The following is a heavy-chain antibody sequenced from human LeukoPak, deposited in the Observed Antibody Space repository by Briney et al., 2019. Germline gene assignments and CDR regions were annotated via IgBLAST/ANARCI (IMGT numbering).Heavy chain of an antibody. Sequence: SETLSLTCTVSDDSITMYYWTWIRQPPGKGLEWIGYVDHTGSTKFDPSLNGRVSISRDTSKNLFSLRLRSVTAADTAVYFCARGRVSSSTWYSTYYYYFYMDVWGKGTTVTVSS. CDR1: DDSITMYY. V-gene: IGHV4-59*01. CDR3: ARGRVSSSTWYSTYYYYFYMDV. CDR2: VDHTGST. D-gene: IGHD4-11*01. J-gene: IGHJ6*03.